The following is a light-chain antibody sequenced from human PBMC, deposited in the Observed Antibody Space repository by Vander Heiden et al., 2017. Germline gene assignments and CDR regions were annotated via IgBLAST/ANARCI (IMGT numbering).Light chain of an antibody. CDR1: NIGIKN. Sequence: SYVLTPPPSVSVAPGHTASLTYGGNNIGIKNVHWYQQKPGQSPVLVVEIDDDRPSGFPERFARSNSRNTATLTITRVEAGDEADDYCQVCHDSSDPVVFGGGIKL. J-gene: IGLJ2*01. CDR3: QVCHDSSDPVV. V-gene: IGLV3-21*02. CDR2: IDD.